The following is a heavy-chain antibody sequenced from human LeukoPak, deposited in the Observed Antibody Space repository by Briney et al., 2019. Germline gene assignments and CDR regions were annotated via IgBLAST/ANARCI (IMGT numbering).Heavy chain of an antibody. CDR2: ISSSSSYI. Sequence: GGSLRLSCAASGFTFSSYSMNWVRQAPGKGLEWVSSISSSSSYIYYADSVKGRFTLSRDNAKNSLYLQMNSLRAEDTAVYYCARDPAGYGGNSTPWGDWGQGTLVTVSS. CDR3: ARDPAGYGGNSTPWGD. V-gene: IGHV3-21*01. D-gene: IGHD4-23*01. J-gene: IGHJ4*02. CDR1: GFTFSSYS.